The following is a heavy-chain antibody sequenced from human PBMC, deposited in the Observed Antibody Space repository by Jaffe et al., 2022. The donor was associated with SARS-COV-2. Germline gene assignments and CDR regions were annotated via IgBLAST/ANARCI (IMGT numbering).Heavy chain of an antibody. J-gene: IGHJ6*02. CDR2: INHSGST. D-gene: IGHD1-7*01. Sequence: QVQLQQWGAGLLKPSETLSLTCAVYGGSFSGYYWSWIRQPPGKGLEWIGEINHSGSTNYNPSLKSRVTISVDTSKNQFSLKLSSVTAADTAVYYCARGGRGWNYGRTTVYYYYGMDVWGQGTTVTVSS. CDR3: ARGGRGWNYGRTTVYYYYGMDV. V-gene: IGHV4-34*01. CDR1: GGSFSGYY.